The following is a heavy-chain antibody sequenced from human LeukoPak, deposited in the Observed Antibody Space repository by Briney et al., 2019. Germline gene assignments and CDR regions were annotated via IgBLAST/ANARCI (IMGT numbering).Heavy chain of an antibody. Sequence: SETLSLTCTVSGGSISSSSYYWGWIRQPPGKGLEWIGRIYYSGSTYYNPSLKSRVTISVDTSKNHFSLKLSSVTAADTAVYYCARFDESGGYYDSSGFSYYFDYWGQGTLVTVSS. CDR3: ARFDESGGYYDSSGFSYYFDY. CDR2: IYYSGST. V-gene: IGHV4-39*07. J-gene: IGHJ4*02. D-gene: IGHD3-22*01. CDR1: GGSISSSSYY.